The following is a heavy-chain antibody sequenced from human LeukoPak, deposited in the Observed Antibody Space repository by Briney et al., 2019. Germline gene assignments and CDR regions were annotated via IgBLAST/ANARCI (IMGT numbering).Heavy chain of an antibody. CDR3: AREIGDIVVVPAATENWLDP. CDR2: ISAYNGNT. D-gene: IGHD2-2*01. J-gene: IGHJ5*02. CDR1: GYTFTGYY. Sequence: GASVKVSCKASGYTFTGYYMHWVRQAPGQGLEWMGWISAYNGNTNYAQKLQGRVTMTTDTSTSTAYMELRSLRSDDTAVYYCAREIGDIVVVPAATENWLDPWGQGTLVTVSS. V-gene: IGHV1-18*04.